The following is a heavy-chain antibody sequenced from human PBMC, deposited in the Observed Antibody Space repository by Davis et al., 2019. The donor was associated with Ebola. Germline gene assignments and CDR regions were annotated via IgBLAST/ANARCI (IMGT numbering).Heavy chain of an antibody. CDR1: GYTFTNYG. V-gene: IGHV1-18*04. D-gene: IGHD2/OR15-2a*01. CDR2: INPHNGNT. Sequence: ASVKVSCKASGYTFTNYGITWVRQAPGQGLEWMGWINPHNGNTNYAQNVQGRVTMTTDTSTSTAYMELRSLRSDDTAVYYCARTFSKGGGGFPWRYFDYWGQGTLVTVSS. J-gene: IGHJ4*02. CDR3: ARTFSKGGGGFPWRYFDY.